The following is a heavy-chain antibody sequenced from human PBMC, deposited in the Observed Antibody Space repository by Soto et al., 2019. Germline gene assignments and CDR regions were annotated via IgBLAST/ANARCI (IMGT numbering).Heavy chain of an antibody. V-gene: IGHV3-30-3*01. Sequence: QVQLVESGGGVVQPGRSLRLSCAASGFTFSSYAMHWVRQAPGKGLEWVAVISYDGSNKYYAASVKGRFTISRDNSKNTLYLQLNSLRAEATAVYYCAREEKVYSSSSQGGSMVYWGQGTLVTVSS. J-gene: IGHJ4*02. CDR1: GFTFSSYA. D-gene: IGHD6-6*01. CDR3: AREEKVYSSSSQGGSMVY. CDR2: ISYDGSNK.